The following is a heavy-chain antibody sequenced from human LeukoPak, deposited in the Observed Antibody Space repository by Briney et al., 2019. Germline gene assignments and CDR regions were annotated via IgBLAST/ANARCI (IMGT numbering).Heavy chain of an antibody. D-gene: IGHD6-13*01. V-gene: IGHV4-34*01. Sequence: SETLSLTCAVYGGSFSGYYWSWIRQPPGKGLEWIGEINHSGSTNYNPSLKSRVTISVDTSKNQFSLKLSSVTAADTAVYYCARATTAAGNYYYGMDVWGKGTTVTVSS. CDR3: ARATTAAGNYYYGMDV. J-gene: IGHJ6*04. CDR1: GGSFSGYY. CDR2: INHSGST.